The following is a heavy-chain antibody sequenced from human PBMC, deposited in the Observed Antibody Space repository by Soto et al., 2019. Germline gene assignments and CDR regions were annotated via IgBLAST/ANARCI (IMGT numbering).Heavy chain of an antibody. J-gene: IGHJ4*02. V-gene: IGHV4-59*01. CDR1: GDSMRNYY. CDR3: VSPQNCNFLFDN. Sequence: QVQLQESGPGLVEPSATLSRTCTVSGDSMRNYYWSWVRQSPWKGLEWIGCSYYSGSTNYKPSLTGRVTMSLDSSKTRFSQRLRSVTAADTAVYYCVSPQNCNFLFDNWCRGTLGSVSS. D-gene: IGHD1-7*01. CDR2: SYYSGST.